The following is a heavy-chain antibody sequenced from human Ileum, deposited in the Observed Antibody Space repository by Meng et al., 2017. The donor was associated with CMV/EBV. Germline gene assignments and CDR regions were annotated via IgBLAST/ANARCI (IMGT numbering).Heavy chain of an antibody. D-gene: IGHD2-15*01. J-gene: IGHJ5*02. CDR3: VHKAYSFPSNWFDP. CDR1: GFSLSTSGLG. Sequence: QITLKESGPTLVKPTQTLTLTCTFSGFSLSTSGLGVGWIRQPPGRAPEWLALIYWDDDKRYSPSLKDRLTVTRATSRNQVIQTMTDMDPLDTATYYCVHKAYSFPSNWFDPWGPGILVTVSS. V-gene: IGHV2-5*02. CDR2: IYWDDDK.